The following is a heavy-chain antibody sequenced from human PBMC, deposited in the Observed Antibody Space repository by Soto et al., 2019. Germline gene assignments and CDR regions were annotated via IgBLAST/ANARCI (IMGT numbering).Heavy chain of an antibody. CDR3: ARDRGEQWLATDYYYMDV. D-gene: IGHD6-19*01. CDR2: IWYDGSNK. CDR1: GFTFSSYG. Sequence: AGGSLRLSCAASGFTFSSYGMHWVRQAPGKGLEWVAVIWYDGSNKYYADSVKGRFTISRDNSKNTLYLQMNSLRAEDTAVYYCARDRGEQWLATDYYYMDVWGKGTSVTVSS. J-gene: IGHJ6*03. V-gene: IGHV3-33*01.